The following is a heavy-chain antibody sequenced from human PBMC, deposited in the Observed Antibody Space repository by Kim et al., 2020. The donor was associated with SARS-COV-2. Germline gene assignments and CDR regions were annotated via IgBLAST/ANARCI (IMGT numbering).Heavy chain of an antibody. Sequence: GGSLRLSCAASGFDYSDCAMTWARQAPGKGLEGGSIISAHVGGTYHADSVKGRFIVSRDNSKNTLYLHMNSLGAEDTAVYYCVKGRGGGFGALESWAQGTLFTVSS. CDR1: GFDYSDCA. CDR2: ISAHVGGT. J-gene: IGHJ4*02. CDR3: VKGRGGGFGALES. V-gene: IGHV3-23*01. D-gene: IGHD3-10*01.